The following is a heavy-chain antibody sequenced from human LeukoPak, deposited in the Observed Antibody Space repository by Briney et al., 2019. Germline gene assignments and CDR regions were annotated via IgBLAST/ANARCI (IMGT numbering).Heavy chain of an antibody. V-gene: IGHV3-23*01. CDR3: AKQGVEPGAVRYFDH. Sequence: GGSLRLSCAASGFTFSSYSMNWVRQAPGKGLEWVSAISGSGGDTFYADSVKGRITISRDNSKNTLYLQMNSLRAEDTALYYCAKQGVEPGAVRYFDHWGQGTLVTVSS. D-gene: IGHD2-2*01. J-gene: IGHJ4*02. CDR2: ISGSGGDT. CDR1: GFTFSSYS.